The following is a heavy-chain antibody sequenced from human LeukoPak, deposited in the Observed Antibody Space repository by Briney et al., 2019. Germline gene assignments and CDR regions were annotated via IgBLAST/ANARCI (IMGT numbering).Heavy chain of an antibody. J-gene: IGHJ5*02. CDR2: IKFDGTAT. CDR1: GFTFRSFW. Sequence: PGGSLRLSCSGFGFTFRSFWMGWVRQAPGKGLEWVANIKFDGTATNYVDSVRGRFTISRDNAKNSVHLQMNSLRDEDTAVYYCATATFYATSGYFPSWGQGTLVTVSS. V-gene: IGHV3-7*01. D-gene: IGHD3-22*01. CDR3: ATATFYATSGYFPS.